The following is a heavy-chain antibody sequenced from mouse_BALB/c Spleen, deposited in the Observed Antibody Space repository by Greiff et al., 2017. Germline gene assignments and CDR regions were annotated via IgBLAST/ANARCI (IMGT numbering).Heavy chain of an antibody. D-gene: IGHD2-14*01. CDR2: INSNGGST. CDR1: GFTFSSYG. V-gene: IGHV5-6-3*01. J-gene: IGHJ4*01. Sequence: DVQLVESGGGLVQPGGSLKLSCAASGFTFSSYGMSWVRQTPDKRLELVATINSNGGSTYYPDSVKGRFTISRDNAKNTLYLQMSSLKSEDAAMYYCSRDKGVRRPAMDYWGQGTSVTVSS. CDR3: SRDKGVRRPAMDY.